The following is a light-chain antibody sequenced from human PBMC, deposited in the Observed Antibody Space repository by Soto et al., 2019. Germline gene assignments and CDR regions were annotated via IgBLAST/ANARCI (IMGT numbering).Light chain of an antibody. CDR1: QSVSGN. J-gene: IGKJ5*01. Sequence: EIVMTQSPATLSVSPGERATLSCRASQSVSGNLAWYQQKPGQAPRLLIYGASTRATGIPARFSGSGSGTEFTLTISSLQSEDFAVYYCLQYNNWPPITFGQGTRLDIK. CDR2: GAS. CDR3: LQYNNWPPIT. V-gene: IGKV3-15*01.